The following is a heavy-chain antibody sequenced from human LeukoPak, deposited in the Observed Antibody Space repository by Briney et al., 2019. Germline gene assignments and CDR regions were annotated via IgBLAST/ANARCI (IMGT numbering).Heavy chain of an antibody. CDR3: ARGPIAALYYFDY. V-gene: IGHV3-66*01. Sequence: PGGSLRLSCAASGFTVSSNYMSWVRQAPGKGLEWVSVIYSGGSTYYADSVKGRFTISRDNAKNSLYLQMNSLRAEDTAVYYCARGPIAALYYFDYWGQGTLVTVSS. J-gene: IGHJ4*02. CDR1: GFTVSSNY. D-gene: IGHD6-6*01. CDR2: IYSGGST.